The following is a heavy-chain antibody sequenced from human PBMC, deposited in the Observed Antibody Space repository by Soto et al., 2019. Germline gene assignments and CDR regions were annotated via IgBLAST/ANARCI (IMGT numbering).Heavy chain of an antibody. D-gene: IGHD3-3*01. V-gene: IGHV3-66*01. CDR2: IYSGGST. J-gene: IGHJ4*02. CDR3: ASSGLAIFGCFDY. CDR1: GFTVSSNY. Sequence: EVQLVESGGGLVQPGGSLRLSCAASGFTVSSNYMSWVRQAPGKGLEWVSVIYSGGSTYYADSVKGRFTISRDNSKNTLYLQMNSLRAEDTAVYYCASSGLAIFGCFDYWGQGTLVTVSS.